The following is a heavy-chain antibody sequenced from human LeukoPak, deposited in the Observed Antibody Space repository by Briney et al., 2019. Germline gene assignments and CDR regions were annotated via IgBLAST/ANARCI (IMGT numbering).Heavy chain of an antibody. CDR2: ICGSGGST. CDR3: AKNRTPPRDRRTDHYYFDY. J-gene: IGHJ4*02. Sequence: GGARRLTWAAAGFTFTIYGMNRVPQAGGRGRRGSAAICGSGGSTYYADSVKGRFTISRDNSKNTLYLQMNSLRAEDTAVYYCAKNRTPPRDRRTDHYYFDYWGQGTLVTVSS. V-gene: IGHV3-23*01. CDR1: GFTFTIYG.